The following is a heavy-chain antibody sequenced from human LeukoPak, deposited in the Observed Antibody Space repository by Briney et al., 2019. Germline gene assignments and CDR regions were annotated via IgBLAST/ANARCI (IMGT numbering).Heavy chain of an antibody. CDR2: IYYSGST. V-gene: IGHV4-39*01. Sequence: SETPSLTCTVPGGSISSSTYYWGWIRQPPGKGLEWIVSIYYSGSTYYNPSLTTRATISVNTSKNQFSLKLTSVTATDTALYYCARHDYGDYGGFDYWGHGTLVTVSS. D-gene: IGHD4-17*01. CDR3: ARHDYGDYGGFDY. J-gene: IGHJ4*01. CDR1: GGSISSSTYY.